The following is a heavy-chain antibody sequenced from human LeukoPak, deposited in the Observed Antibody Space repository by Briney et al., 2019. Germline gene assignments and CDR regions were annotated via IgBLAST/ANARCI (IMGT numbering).Heavy chain of an antibody. CDR2: VYYTGST. Sequence: PSQTLSLTCTVSGGSVSNVSYYWAWIRQPPGKGLEWIANVYYTGSTYYSPSLKSRVAMSVDVSKNQFSLTLSSVTAADMGVYFCASPIRAGTFYYYMDVWGRGTTVTVSS. D-gene: IGHD2/OR15-2a*01. V-gene: IGHV4-39*01. J-gene: IGHJ6*03. CDR1: GGSVSNVSYY. CDR3: ASPIRAGTFYYYMDV.